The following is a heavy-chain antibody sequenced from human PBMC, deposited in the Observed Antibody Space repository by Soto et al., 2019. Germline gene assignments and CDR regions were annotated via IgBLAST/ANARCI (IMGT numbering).Heavy chain of an antibody. CDR1: GGSISSYY. CDR2: IYYSGST. D-gene: IGHD3-16*02. Sequence: QVQLQESGPGLVKPSETLSLTCTVSGGSISSYYWSWIRQPPGKGLEWIGYIYYSGSTYYNPSLKSRVTISVDTSKNQFSLKLSSVTAADTAVYYCARGAPMITFGGVIVLDWFDPWGQGTLVTVSS. CDR3: ARGAPMITFGGVIVLDWFDP. J-gene: IGHJ5*02. V-gene: IGHV4-59*12.